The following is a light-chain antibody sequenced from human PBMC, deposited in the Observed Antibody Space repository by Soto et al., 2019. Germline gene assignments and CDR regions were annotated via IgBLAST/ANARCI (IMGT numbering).Light chain of an antibody. Sequence: EIVLAQPPATLSLSPGEGAALSCRASLSVSLNLAWYQQKPGQAPRLLIFDASNRATGIPARFSGSGSGTDFTLTISSLEPEDFAVYYCQQRSKWPPKITFGPGTKVDI. J-gene: IGKJ3*01. CDR3: QQRSKWPPKIT. CDR1: LSVSLN. V-gene: IGKV3-11*01. CDR2: DAS.